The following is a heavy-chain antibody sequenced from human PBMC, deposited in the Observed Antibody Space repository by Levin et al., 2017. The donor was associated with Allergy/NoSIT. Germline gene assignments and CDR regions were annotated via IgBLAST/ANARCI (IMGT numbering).Heavy chain of an antibody. Sequence: PGGSLRLSCVTSGFTFSSFWMTWVRQAPGKGLEWVANINLDGSEKNYVDSVRGRLTISRDNAQNSVYLQMSSLRDEDTAVYYCVRYFNYDLRYWGQGTTVTVSS. CDR3: VRYFNYDLRY. D-gene: IGHD3-3*01. CDR1: GFTFSSFW. CDR2: INLDGSEK. V-gene: IGHV3-7*01. J-gene: IGHJ4*02.